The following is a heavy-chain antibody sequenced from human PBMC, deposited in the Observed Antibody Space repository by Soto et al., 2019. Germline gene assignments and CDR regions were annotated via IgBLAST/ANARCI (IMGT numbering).Heavy chain of an antibody. D-gene: IGHD3-22*01. CDR1: GFTFNTYG. CDR2: ISYDGINK. J-gene: IGHJ4*02. CDR3: AKDRYYFDSSGYYYYFDY. V-gene: IGHV3-30*18. Sequence: GGSLRLSSAASGFTFNTYGIHWVRQAPGKGLEWVAVISYDGINKYYGDSVKGRFTISRDISKNTLFLQMNSLRAEDTAVYYCAKDRYYFDSSGYYYYFDYWGQGTLVTVSS.